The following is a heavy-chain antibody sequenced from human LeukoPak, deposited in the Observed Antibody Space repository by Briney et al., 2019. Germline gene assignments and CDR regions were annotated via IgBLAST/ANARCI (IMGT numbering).Heavy chain of an antibody. CDR1: GYTLTELS. Sequence: ASVKVSCKVSGYTLTELSMHWVRQAPGKGLEWMGGFDPEDGETIYAQKFQGRVTMTRDTSISTAYMELSRLRSDDTAVYYCARVPRIAAAGRGWFDPWGQGALVTVSS. J-gene: IGHJ5*02. CDR3: ARVPRIAAAGRGWFDP. CDR2: FDPEDGET. V-gene: IGHV1-24*01. D-gene: IGHD6-13*01.